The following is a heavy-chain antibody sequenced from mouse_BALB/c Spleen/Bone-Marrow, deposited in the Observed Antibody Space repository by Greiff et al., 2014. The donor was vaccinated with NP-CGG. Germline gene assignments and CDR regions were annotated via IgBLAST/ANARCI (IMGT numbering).Heavy chain of an antibody. J-gene: IGHJ4*01. Sequence: QVQLKESGPSLVQPSQSLTITCTVSGFSLTSYGVHWVRQSPGKGLEWLGVIWRGGSTDYNAAFMSRLSITKDNSKSQAFFKMNSLQADDTAIYYCAINRGNWDVDYAMDYWGQGTSVTVSS. CDR1: GFSLTSYG. CDR2: IWRGGST. CDR3: AINRGNWDVDYAMDY. D-gene: IGHD4-1*01. V-gene: IGHV2-5-1*01.